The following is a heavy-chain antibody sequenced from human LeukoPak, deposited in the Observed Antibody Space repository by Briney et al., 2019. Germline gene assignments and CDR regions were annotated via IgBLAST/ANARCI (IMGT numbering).Heavy chain of an antibody. CDR2: IYYSGST. CDR1: GGSISSSSYY. CDR3: ARVGPSSGTV. D-gene: IGHD3-10*01. J-gene: IGHJ4*02. V-gene: IGHV4-39*07. Sequence: SETLSLTCTVSGGSISSSSYYWGWIRQPPGKGLEWIGSIYYSGSTYYNPSLKSRVTISVDTSKNQFSLKLSSVTAADTAVYYCARVGPSSGTVWGQGTLVTVSS.